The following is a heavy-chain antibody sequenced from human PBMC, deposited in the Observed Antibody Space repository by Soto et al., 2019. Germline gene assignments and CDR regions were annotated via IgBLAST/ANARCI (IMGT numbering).Heavy chain of an antibody. CDR2: ISAYNGNT. CDR3: ARDLVPGYTGSSGY. CDR1: GYTFSNSV. Sequence: ASVKVSCKTSGYTFSNSVINWVRQAPGQGLEWMGWISAYNGNTSFAQKLQGRVSLTTDTSSTTAYMELRSLTSDDTAVYYCARDLVPGYTGSSGYWGQGTLVTVSS. V-gene: IGHV1-18*01. D-gene: IGHD5-12*01. J-gene: IGHJ4*02.